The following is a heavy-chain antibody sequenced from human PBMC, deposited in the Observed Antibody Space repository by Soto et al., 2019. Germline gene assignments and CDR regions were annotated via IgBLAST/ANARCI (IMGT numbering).Heavy chain of an antibody. CDR1: GYTFTSYY. J-gene: IGHJ6*02. V-gene: IGHV1-46*01. CDR2: INPSGGST. D-gene: IGHD2-15*01. CDR3: ARDCSGGSCYSDYYGMDV. Sequence: GASVKVSCKASGYTFTSYYMHWVRQAPGQGLEWMGIINPSGGSTSYAQKFQGRVTMTRDTSTSTVYMELSSLRSEDTAVYYCARDCSGGSCYSDYYGMDVWGQGTTVTVSS.